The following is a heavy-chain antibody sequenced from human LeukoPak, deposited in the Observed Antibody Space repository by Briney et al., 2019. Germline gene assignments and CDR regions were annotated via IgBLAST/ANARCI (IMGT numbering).Heavy chain of an antibody. J-gene: IGHJ6*02. CDR1: GFTFSTYA. D-gene: IGHD5-12*01. V-gene: IGHV3-30*04. CDR2: ISYDGGNK. Sequence: PGGSLRLTCAASGFTFSTYAMHWVRQAPGKGLEWVAYISYDGGNKYYADSVKGRFTISRDNSKNTLYLQMNSLRAQDTAVYYCARAGFGYGDYFYALDVWGQGTPVTVSS. CDR3: ARAGFGYGDYFYALDV.